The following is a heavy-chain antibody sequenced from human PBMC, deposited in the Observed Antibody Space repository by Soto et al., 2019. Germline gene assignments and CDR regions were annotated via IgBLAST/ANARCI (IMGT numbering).Heavy chain of an antibody. D-gene: IGHD3-10*01. CDR1: GYSFGSYG. J-gene: IGHJ6*02. CDR3: ARTTGATFSLDV. Sequence: ASVKVSCKASGYSFGSYGITWVRQAPGQGFEWMGWISAYTGNTNYAQKLQGRVTMTTDTSTSTAYMEMRSLSSDDTAVYFCARTTGATFSLDVWGQGTTVTVSS. CDR2: ISAYTGNT. V-gene: IGHV1-18*01.